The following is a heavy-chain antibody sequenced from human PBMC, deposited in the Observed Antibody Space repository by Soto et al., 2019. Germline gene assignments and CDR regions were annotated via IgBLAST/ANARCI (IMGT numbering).Heavy chain of an antibody. CDR3: ARSVLWFGENYYYYMDV. D-gene: IGHD3-10*01. CDR1: GFTFSSYS. CDR2: ISSSSSYI. J-gene: IGHJ6*03. Sequence: GGSLRLSCAASGFTFSSYSMNWVRQAPGKGLEWVSSISSSSSYIYYADSVKGRFTISRDNAKNSLYLQMNSLRAEDTAVYYCARSVLWFGENYYYYMDVWGKGTTVTVSS. V-gene: IGHV3-21*01.